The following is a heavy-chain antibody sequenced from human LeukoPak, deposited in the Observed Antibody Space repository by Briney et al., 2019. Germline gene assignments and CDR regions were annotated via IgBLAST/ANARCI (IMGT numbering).Heavy chain of an antibody. D-gene: IGHD4-11*01. CDR1: GGTFNSYA. CDR2: IIPIFGTA. V-gene: IGHV1-69*05. Sequence: SVKVSCKASGGTFNSYAISWVRQAPGQGLEWMGGIIPIFGTANYAQKFQGRVTITTDESTSTAYMELSSLRSEDTAVYYCARGGAMTTVAPFDYWGQGTLVTVSS. CDR3: ARGGAMTTVAPFDY. J-gene: IGHJ4*02.